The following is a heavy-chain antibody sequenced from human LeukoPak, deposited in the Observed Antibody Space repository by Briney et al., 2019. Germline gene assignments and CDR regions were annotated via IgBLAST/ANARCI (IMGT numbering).Heavy chain of an antibody. V-gene: IGHV4-59*01. Sequence: SETLSLTCTVSGGSISSYYWSWIRQPPGKGLEWIGYIYYSGSTNYNPSLKSRVTISVDTSKNQFSLKLSSVTAADTAVYYCAKDLGYSGDYWGQGTLVTVSS. CDR1: GGSISSYY. CDR2: IYYSGST. CDR3: AKDLGYSGDY. D-gene: IGHD6-13*01. J-gene: IGHJ4*02.